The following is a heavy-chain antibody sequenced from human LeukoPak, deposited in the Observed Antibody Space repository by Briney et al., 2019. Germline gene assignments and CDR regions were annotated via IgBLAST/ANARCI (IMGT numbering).Heavy chain of an antibody. CDR3: ARGGNKWELDNWFDP. CDR1: GGSISSGDYY. CDR2: IHYSGST. D-gene: IGHD1-26*01. Sequence: PSETLSFTCTVSGGSISSGDYYWSWIRQHPGKGLEWIGYIHYSGSTNYNPSLKSRVTISVDKSKNQFSLKLNSVTAADTAVYYCARGGNKWELDNWFDPWGQGTLVTVSS. J-gene: IGHJ5*02. V-gene: IGHV4-30-4*01.